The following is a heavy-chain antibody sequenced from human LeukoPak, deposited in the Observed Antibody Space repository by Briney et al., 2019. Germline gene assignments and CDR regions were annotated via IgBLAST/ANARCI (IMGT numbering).Heavy chain of an antibody. Sequence: GGSLRLSCAASGFTFSLYAMHWVRQAPGKGLGWVAVISYDGSNKYYADSVKGRFTISRENSKNSLYLQMNSLRAEDTAMYYCARGRMYYYGSEFDPWGQGTLVTVSS. V-gene: IGHV3-30*04. D-gene: IGHD3-10*01. CDR2: ISYDGSNK. CDR1: GFTFSLYA. J-gene: IGHJ5*02. CDR3: ARGRMYYYGSEFDP.